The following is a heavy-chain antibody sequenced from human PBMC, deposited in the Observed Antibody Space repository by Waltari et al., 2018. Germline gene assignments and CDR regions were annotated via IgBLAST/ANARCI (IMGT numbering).Heavy chain of an antibody. J-gene: IGHJ6*02. D-gene: IGHD4-17*01. V-gene: IGHV3-30-3*01. CDR3: ARHGDWDGMDV. Sequence: QVQLVESGGGVVQPGRSLRHSCAASGFTFSRYAMQWVRQAPGNGMEWVAVISYDGSNKYYADSVNGRFTISRDNSKNTLYLQMNSLRAEDTAVYYCARHGDWDGMDVWGQGTTVTVSS. CDR2: ISYDGSNK. CDR1: GFTFSRYA.